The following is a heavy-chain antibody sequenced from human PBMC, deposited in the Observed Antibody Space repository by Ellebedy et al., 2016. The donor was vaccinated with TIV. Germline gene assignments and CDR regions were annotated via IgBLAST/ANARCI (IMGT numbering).Heavy chain of an antibody. Sequence: GESLKISXAASGFTFSSYSMNWVRQAPGKGLEWVSYISSSSSTIYYADSVKGRFTISRDNAKNSLYLQMNSLRDEDTAVYYCARSDLDYWGQGTLVTVSS. J-gene: IGHJ4*02. CDR1: GFTFSSYS. V-gene: IGHV3-48*02. CDR3: ARSDLDY. CDR2: ISSSSSTI.